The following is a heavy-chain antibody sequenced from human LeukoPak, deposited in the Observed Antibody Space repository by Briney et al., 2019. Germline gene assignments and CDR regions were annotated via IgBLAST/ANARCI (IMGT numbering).Heavy chain of an antibody. CDR2: IIPSGVTT. CDR1: GFTFSSYG. V-gene: IGHV3-23*01. Sequence: GGSLRLSCAASGFTFSSYGMNWVRHAPGKGLEWVSGIIPSGVTTYYADSVKGRFAISRDNSKNTVYLQMNSLRAEDTAVYYCARGDSLLQFGCWGQGTLVTVSS. CDR3: ARGDSLLQFGC. J-gene: IGHJ4*02. D-gene: IGHD5-24*01.